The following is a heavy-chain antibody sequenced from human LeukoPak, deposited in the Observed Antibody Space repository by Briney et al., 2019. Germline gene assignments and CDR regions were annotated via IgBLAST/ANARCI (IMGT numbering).Heavy chain of an antibody. V-gene: IGHV6-1*01. CDR2: TYYRSKWYN. D-gene: IGHD1-26*01. J-gene: IGHJ3*01. CDR1: GDSVSSNSAS. Sequence: SQTLSLTCVISGDSVSSNSASWNWIRQSPSRGLEWLGRTYYRSKWYNDYAVSVKSRMTINPDTSKNKFSLQLNSVTPEDTAVYYCARGSTALSDFWGQGTMVTVSS. CDR3: ARGSTALSDF.